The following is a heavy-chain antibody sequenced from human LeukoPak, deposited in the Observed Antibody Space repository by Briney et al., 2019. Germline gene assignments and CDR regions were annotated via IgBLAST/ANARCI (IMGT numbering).Heavy chain of an antibody. Sequence: PSETLSLTCTVSGGSISSYYWSWIRQPPGKGLEWVGYVFYSGSTNYNPSLKSRVTISVDTSKNQFSLKPSSVTAADTAVYYCARHDGSSLPFDYWGQGTLVTVSS. CDR2: VFYSGST. CDR3: ARHDGSSLPFDY. D-gene: IGHD3-10*01. J-gene: IGHJ4*02. V-gene: IGHV4-59*08. CDR1: GGSISSYY.